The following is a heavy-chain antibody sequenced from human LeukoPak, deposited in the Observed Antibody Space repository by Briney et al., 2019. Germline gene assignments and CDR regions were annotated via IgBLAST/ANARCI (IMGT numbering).Heavy chain of an antibody. V-gene: IGHV3-7*04. Sequence: WESLRLSCATSGFNISDSRMTWVRQAPGKGLQWVANINRDGTEKHFLDSIQGRFTISRDNRKKSLYLHMNSLRPQDTAVYFCVRGDWYFESWGQGTLVTVSS. D-gene: IGHD2-21*01. CDR1: GFNISDSR. J-gene: IGHJ4*02. CDR3: VRGDWYFES. CDR2: INRDGTEK.